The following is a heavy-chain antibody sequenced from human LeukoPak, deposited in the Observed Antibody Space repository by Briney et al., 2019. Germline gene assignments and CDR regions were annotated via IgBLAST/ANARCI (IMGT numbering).Heavy chain of an antibody. CDR1: GFTFSDYY. D-gene: IGHD6-13*01. CDR2: ISGSGGST. CDR3: VKGVSQRSWPMGADY. Sequence: PGGSLRLSCAASGFTFSDYYMSWIRQAPGKGLEWVSAISGSGGSTYYADSVKGRFTISRDNSKNTLYLQMNSLRAEDTAVYYCVKGVSQRSWPMGADYWGQGTLVTVSS. J-gene: IGHJ4*02. V-gene: IGHV3-23*01.